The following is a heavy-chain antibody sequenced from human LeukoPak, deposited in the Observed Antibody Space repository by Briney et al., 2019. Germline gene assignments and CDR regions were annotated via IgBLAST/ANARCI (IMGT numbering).Heavy chain of an antibody. CDR1: GFTFEDYA. CDR2: ISWNSGSI. D-gene: IGHD7-27*01. V-gene: IGHV3-9*03. Sequence: PGRFLRLSCAASGFTFEDYAMHWVRQAPGKGLEWVSGISWNSGSIGYADSVKGRFTISRDNAKNSLYLQMNSLRAEDMALYYCAKGESSLLTGEPYFDYWGQGTLVTVSS. CDR3: AKGESSLLTGEPYFDY. J-gene: IGHJ4*02.